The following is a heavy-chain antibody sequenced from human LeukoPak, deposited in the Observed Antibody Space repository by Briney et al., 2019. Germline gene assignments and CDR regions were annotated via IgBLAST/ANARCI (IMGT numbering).Heavy chain of an antibody. CDR3: ARAKGVRYYDSSGLFDY. CDR1: GGSISSYY. Sequence: PSETLSLTCTVSGGSISSYYWSWIRQPPGKGLEWIGYIYYSGSTNYNPSLKSRVTISVDTSKNQFPLKLSSVTAADTAVYYCARAKGVRYYDSSGLFDYWGQGTLVTVSS. J-gene: IGHJ4*02. V-gene: IGHV4-59*01. CDR2: IYYSGST. D-gene: IGHD3-22*01.